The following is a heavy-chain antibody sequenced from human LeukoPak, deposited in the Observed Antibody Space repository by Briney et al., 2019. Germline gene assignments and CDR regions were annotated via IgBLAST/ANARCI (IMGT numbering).Heavy chain of an antibody. CDR3: ASIVVVPAADDWFDP. CDR1: GFTFSSYA. V-gene: IGHV3-23*01. Sequence: PGGSLRLSCAASGFTFSSYAMSWVHQAPGKGLEWVSAISGSGGSTYYADSVKGRFTISRDNSKNTLYLQMNSLRAEDAAVYYCASIVVVPAADDWFDPWGQGTLVTVSS. J-gene: IGHJ5*02. D-gene: IGHD2-2*01. CDR2: ISGSGGST.